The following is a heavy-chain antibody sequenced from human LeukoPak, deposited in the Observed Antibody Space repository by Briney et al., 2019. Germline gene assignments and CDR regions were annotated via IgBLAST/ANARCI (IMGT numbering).Heavy chain of an antibody. Sequence: SETLSLTCTVSGGSISNYWSWIRQPAGKGLEWIGRIYTSGSTNYNPSLKSRVTMSVDTSKNQFSLKLSSVTAADTAVYYCASFGYDILTGYLNDAFDIWGQGTMVTVSS. CDR2: IYTSGST. CDR1: GGSISNY. D-gene: IGHD3-9*01. J-gene: IGHJ3*02. V-gene: IGHV4-4*07. CDR3: ASFGYDILTGYLNDAFDI.